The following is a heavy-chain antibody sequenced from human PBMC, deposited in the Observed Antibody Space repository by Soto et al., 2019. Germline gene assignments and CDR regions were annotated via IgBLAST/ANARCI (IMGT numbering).Heavy chain of an antibody. CDR1: GYTFTGHH. V-gene: IGHV1-2*02. Sequence: APVKVSCKTSGYTFTGHHIHWGRRAPGQGLEWMGWINPISGGTKYREKFQGRVSITRDKSSSTAYMELSSLTSDDSAVYYCAKDGRHCSGGSCPQGHWGQGTLVTAPQ. J-gene: IGHJ4*02. CDR3: AKDGRHCSGGSCPQGH. D-gene: IGHD2-15*01. CDR2: INPISGGT.